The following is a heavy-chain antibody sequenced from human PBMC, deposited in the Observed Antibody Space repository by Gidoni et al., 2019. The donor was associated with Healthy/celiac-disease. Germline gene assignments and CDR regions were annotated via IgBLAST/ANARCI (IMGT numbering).Heavy chain of an antibody. CDR3: APIVGATLVVDY. J-gene: IGHJ4*02. CDR1: GGSISSSSYY. CDR2: IYYSGST. Sequence: QLQLQESGPGLVKPSETLSLTCTVSGGSISSSSYYWGWIRQPPGKGLEWIGSIYYSGSTYYNPSLKSRVTISVDTSKNQFSLKLSSVTAADTAVYYCAPIVGATLVVDYWGQGTLVTVSS. V-gene: IGHV4-39*01. D-gene: IGHD1-26*01.